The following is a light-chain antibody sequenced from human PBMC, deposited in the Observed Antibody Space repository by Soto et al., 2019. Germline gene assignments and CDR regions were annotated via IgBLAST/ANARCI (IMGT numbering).Light chain of an antibody. Sequence: DIQMTQSPSTLSASVGDRVTITCRASQRISTWLAWYQQEPGKAPKLLIYDASSLESGVPSRFSGSGSETEFTLTISSLQPDDFATYYCQQYHTYWTFGQGTKVEIK. CDR2: DAS. V-gene: IGKV1-5*01. CDR1: QRISTW. CDR3: QQYHTYWT. J-gene: IGKJ1*01.